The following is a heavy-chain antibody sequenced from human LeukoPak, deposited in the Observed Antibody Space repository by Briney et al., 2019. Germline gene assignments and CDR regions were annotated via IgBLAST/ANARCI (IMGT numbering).Heavy chain of an antibody. V-gene: IGHV4-38-2*02. CDR1: GYSISSGYY. CDR2: IYHSGST. Sequence: PSETLSLTCTVSGYSISSGYYWGWIRQPPGKGLEWIGSIYHSGSTYYNPSLKSRVTISVDTSKNPFSLKLSSVTAADTAVYYCASEYYDFWSGYYPGWFDPWGQGTLVTVSS. CDR3: ASEYYDFWSGYYPGWFDP. D-gene: IGHD3-3*01. J-gene: IGHJ5*02.